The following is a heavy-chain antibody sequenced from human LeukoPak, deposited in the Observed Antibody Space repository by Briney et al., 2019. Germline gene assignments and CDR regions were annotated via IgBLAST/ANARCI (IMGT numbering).Heavy chain of an antibody. Sequence: PGGSLRLSCAASGFTFSRYAMHWVRQAPGKGLEWVAVISYHGSNQYYADSMKGRFTISRDNSKSTLYLQMNSLRPEDTAVYYCASDPFDSSGYYPLAYWGQGTLVTVSS. CDR3: ASDPFDSSGYYPLAY. CDR1: GFTFSRYA. D-gene: IGHD3-22*01. J-gene: IGHJ4*02. V-gene: IGHV3-30-3*01. CDR2: ISYHGSNQ.